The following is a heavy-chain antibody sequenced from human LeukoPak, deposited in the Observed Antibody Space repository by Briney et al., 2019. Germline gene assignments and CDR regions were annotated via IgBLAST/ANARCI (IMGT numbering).Heavy chain of an antibody. CDR2: ISSSSSYI. CDR3: AKDRNYYGSGSSDY. CDR1: GFTFSSYS. V-gene: IGHV3-21*04. D-gene: IGHD3-10*01. Sequence: GGSLRLSCAASGFTFSSYSMNWVRQAPGKGLEWVSSISSSSSYIYYADSVKGRFTISRDNAKNSLYLQMNSLRAEDTAVYYCAKDRNYYGSGSSDYWGQGTLVTVSS. J-gene: IGHJ4*02.